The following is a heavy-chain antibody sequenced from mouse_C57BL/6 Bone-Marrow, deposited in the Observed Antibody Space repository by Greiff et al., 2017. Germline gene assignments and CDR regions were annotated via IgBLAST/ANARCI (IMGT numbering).Heavy chain of an antibody. V-gene: IGHV5-17*01. CDR3: ARIYDGYYWFAC. J-gene: IGHJ3*01. CDR1: GFTFSDYG. CDR2: ISSGSSTI. Sequence: EVQLVESGGGLVKPGGSLKLSCAASGFTFSDYGMHWVRQAPEKGLEWVAYISSGSSTIYYADTVKGRFPISRDNAKNTLFLQMTSLRTEDTAMYYCARIYDGYYWFACWGQGTLVTVSA. D-gene: IGHD2-3*01.